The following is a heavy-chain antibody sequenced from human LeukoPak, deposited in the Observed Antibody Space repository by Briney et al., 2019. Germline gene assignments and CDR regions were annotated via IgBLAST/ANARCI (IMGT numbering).Heavy chain of an antibody. CDR3: ARDSRLNHFDY. CDR1: GGSISSYY. D-gene: IGHD2-2*01. V-gene: IGHV4-59*01. CDR2: IYYSGST. J-gene: IGHJ4*02. Sequence: SETLSLTCTVSGGSISSYYWSWIPQPPGKGLEWIGYIYYSGSTNYNPSLKSRVTISVDTSKNQFSLKLSSVTAADTAVYYCARDSRLNHFDYWGQGTLVTVSS.